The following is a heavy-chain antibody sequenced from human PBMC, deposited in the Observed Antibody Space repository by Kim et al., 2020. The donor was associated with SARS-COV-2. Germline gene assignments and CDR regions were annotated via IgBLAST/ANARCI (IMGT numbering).Heavy chain of an antibody. D-gene: IGHD3-9*01. CDR3: AREDYDILTGYPIPFDY. Sequence: VKGRFTISRDNAKNSLYLQMNSLRDEDTAVYYCAREDYDILTGYPIPFDYWGQGTLVTVSS. J-gene: IGHJ4*02. V-gene: IGHV3-48*02.